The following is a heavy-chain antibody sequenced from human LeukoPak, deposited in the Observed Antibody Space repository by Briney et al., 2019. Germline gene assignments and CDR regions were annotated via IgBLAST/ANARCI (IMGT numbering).Heavy chain of an antibody. Sequence: GGSLRLSCAASGFTFSSYDMHWVRQATGKGLEWVSAISGSGGSTYYADSVKGRFTISRDNSKNTLYLQMNSLRAEDTAVYYCAKDSSDHPLYSSGIDYWGQGTLVTVSS. D-gene: IGHD6-19*01. CDR2: ISGSGGST. V-gene: IGHV3-23*01. CDR3: AKDSSDHPLYSSGIDY. J-gene: IGHJ4*02. CDR1: GFTFSSYD.